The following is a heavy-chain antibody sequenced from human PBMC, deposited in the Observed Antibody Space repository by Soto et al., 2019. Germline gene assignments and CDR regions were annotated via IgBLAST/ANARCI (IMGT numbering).Heavy chain of an antibody. CDR1: GFTFDDYA. Sequence: EVQLVESGGGLVQPGRSLRLSCAASGFTFDDYAMHWVRQAPGKGLEWVSGISWDSGSIGYADSVKGRFTISRDNAKNSLYLQRNSLRAEDTALYDCAKDRYSSSSHWFDPWGQGTLVTVSS. D-gene: IGHD6-6*01. CDR3: AKDRYSSSSHWFDP. CDR2: ISWDSGSI. V-gene: IGHV3-9*01. J-gene: IGHJ5*02.